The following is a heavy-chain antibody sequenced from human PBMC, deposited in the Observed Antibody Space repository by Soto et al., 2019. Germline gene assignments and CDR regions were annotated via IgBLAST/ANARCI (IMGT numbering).Heavy chain of an antibody. V-gene: IGHV6-1*01. D-gene: IGHD4-4*01. CDR2: TYYRSTWYY. Sequence: QVQLQESGPRLVKPSQTLSLTCSISGDSVSSNSASWIWIRQSPSRGLEWLGRTYYRSTWYYDYAVAVSNGITVSPDSSTDEFSRQLNSGSPEDTAVYFCAGIFWGFVTTRNNWGQGILVTVSS. CDR1: GDSVSSNSAS. J-gene: IGHJ4*02. CDR3: AGIFWGFVTTRNN.